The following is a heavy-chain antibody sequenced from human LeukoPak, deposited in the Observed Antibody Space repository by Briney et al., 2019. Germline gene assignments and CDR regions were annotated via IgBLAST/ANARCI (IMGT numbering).Heavy chain of an antibody. CDR1: GFTFNINW. J-gene: IGHJ6*03. Sequence: GGSLRLSCAASGFTFNINWMHWVRQAPGKGLVSVSRINPDGSSTSYADSVKGRFTISRDNAKNSLYLQMNSLRAEDTAVYYCARAYMDVWGKGTTVTVSS. CDR2: INPDGSST. CDR3: ARAYMDV. V-gene: IGHV3-74*01.